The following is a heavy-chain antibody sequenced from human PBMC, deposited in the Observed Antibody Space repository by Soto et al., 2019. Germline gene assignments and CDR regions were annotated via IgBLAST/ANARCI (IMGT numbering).Heavy chain of an antibody. CDR3: ARGVPPYYDILTGYMDV. CDR2: ISAYNGNT. Sequence: ASVKVSCKASGYTFTSYGISWVRQAPGQGLEWMGWISAYNGNTNYAQKLQGRVTMTTDTSTSTAYMELRSLRSDDTAVYYCARGVPPYYDILTGYMDVWGKGTTVTVS. CDR1: GYTFTSYG. D-gene: IGHD3-9*01. V-gene: IGHV1-18*01. J-gene: IGHJ6*03.